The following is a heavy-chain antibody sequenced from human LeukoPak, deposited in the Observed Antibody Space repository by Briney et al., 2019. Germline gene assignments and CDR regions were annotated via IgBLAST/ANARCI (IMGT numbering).Heavy chain of an antibody. Sequence: GESLKISCKASGYSFTTYWIGWVRQAPGKGLEWMGIIYPADSSTEYSPSFQGQVTISVDKSVNTAYLQWSRLKASDTAMYYCARRQQLDQFDYWGQGTLVTVSS. CDR3: ARRQQLDQFDY. CDR2: IYPADSST. CDR1: GYSFTTYW. J-gene: IGHJ4*02. V-gene: IGHV5-51*01. D-gene: IGHD6-13*01.